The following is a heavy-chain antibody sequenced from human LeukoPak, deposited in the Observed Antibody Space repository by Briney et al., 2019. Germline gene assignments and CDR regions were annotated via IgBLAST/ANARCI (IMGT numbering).Heavy chain of an antibody. CDR3: ASGAPSQLWPRGVGAFDI. CDR2: IYFSGST. Sequence: PSETLSLTCTVSGDSISSYYWSWIRQPPGKGLEWIGYIYFSGSTNYNPSLKSRVTISVDTSKNQFSLQLNSVTPEDTAVYYCASGAPSQLWPRGVGAFDIWGQGTMVTVSS. CDR1: GDSISSYY. V-gene: IGHV4-59*12. D-gene: IGHD3-10*01. J-gene: IGHJ3*02.